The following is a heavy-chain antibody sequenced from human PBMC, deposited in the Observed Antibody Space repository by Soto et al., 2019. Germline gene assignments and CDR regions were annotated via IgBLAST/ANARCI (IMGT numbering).Heavy chain of an antibody. Sequence: PSETLSLTCDVSRYSINNNNWWSWVRQPPGGGLEWIGELHHGGSTNSNPSLESRVTFSVDISKNQFFLKLSSVTAADTAVYYCTKNSAYALDYWGQGTLVTVSS. CDR1: RYSINNNNW. V-gene: IGHV4-4*02. CDR2: LHHGGST. D-gene: IGHD5-12*01. CDR3: TKNSAYALDY. J-gene: IGHJ4*02.